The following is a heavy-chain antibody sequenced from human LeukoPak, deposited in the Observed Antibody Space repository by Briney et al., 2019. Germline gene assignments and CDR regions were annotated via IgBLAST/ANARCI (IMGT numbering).Heavy chain of an antibody. D-gene: IGHD6-13*01. V-gene: IGHV1-8*02. CDR3: ARGLGSSWYGGSVNWFDP. Sequence: ASVKVSCKASGYTFTGYYIHWVRQATGQGLEWMGWMNPNSGNTGYAQKFQGRVTMTRNTSISTAYMELSSLRSEDTAVYYCARGLGSSWYGGSVNWFDPWGQGTLVTVSS. J-gene: IGHJ5*02. CDR1: GYTFTGYY. CDR2: MNPNSGNT.